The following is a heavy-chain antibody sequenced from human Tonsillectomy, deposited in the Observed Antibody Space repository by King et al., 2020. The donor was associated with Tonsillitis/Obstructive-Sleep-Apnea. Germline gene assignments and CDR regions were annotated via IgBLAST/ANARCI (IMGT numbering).Heavy chain of an antibody. Sequence: QLVQSGGGVVQPGRSLRLSCAASGFTFSTYGMHWVRQAPGKGLEWVAVVWYDGNNKYYADSVKGRFTISRDNSKNMMYLQMNSLRAEDTAVYYCAREGYCSSSSCYKAAYRPFEYWGQGTLVTVSS. CDR2: VWYDGNNK. CDR1: GFTFSTYG. D-gene: IGHD2-2*02. V-gene: IGHV3-33*01. CDR3: AREGYCSSSSCYKAAYRPFEY. J-gene: IGHJ4*02.